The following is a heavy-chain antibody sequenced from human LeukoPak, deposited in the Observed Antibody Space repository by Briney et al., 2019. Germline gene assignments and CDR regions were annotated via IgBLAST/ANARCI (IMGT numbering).Heavy chain of an antibody. D-gene: IGHD3-16*01. CDR1: GYSITEGFS. J-gene: IGHJ5*02. Sequence: PSETLPLTCAVSGYSITEGFSWGWIRQPPGQGLEWIASISYYGSTYSKSTLQSRLTISRDTSKNEFSLRLTSVTATDTAVYYCARVGAIPGIDPWGQGTPVTVSS. CDR2: ISYYGST. CDR3: ARVGAIPGIDP. V-gene: IGHV4-38-2*01.